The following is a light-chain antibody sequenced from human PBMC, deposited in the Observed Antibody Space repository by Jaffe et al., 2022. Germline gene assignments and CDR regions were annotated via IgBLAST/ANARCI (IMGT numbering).Light chain of an antibody. CDR3: QQYDILPPT. CDR1: QDISNY. V-gene: IGKV1-33*01. CDR2: DAS. Sequence: DIQMTQSPSSLSASVGDRVTITCQASQDISNYLNWYQHKPGKAPKLLIYDASNLETGVPSRFSGSGSGTDFTFTITSLQPEDIATYYCQQYDILPPTFGQGTNLEIK. J-gene: IGKJ2*01.